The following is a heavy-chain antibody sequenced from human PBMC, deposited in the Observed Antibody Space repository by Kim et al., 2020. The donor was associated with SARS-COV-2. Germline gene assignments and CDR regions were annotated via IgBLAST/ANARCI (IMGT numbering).Heavy chain of an antibody. CDR3: ARDSYCSSTNCYLDCYGMDV. Sequence: GGSLRLSCAASGFTFSSYAMHWVRQAPGKGLEWVAVISYDGSNKYYADSVKGRFTISRDNSKNTLYLHMNSLRAEDTAVYYCARDSYCSSTNCYLDCYGMDVWGQGTPVTVSS. CDR1: GFTFSSYA. J-gene: IGHJ6*02. V-gene: IGHV3-30-3*01. CDR2: ISYDGSNK. D-gene: IGHD2-2*01.